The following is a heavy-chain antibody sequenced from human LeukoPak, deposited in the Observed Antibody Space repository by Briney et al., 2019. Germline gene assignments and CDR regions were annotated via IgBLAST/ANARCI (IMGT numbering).Heavy chain of an antibody. CDR1: GFTFSTYA. V-gene: IGHV3-23*01. D-gene: IGHD4-17*01. CDR3: ARGSGDYPPGWYFDY. CDR2: ISGSGGST. Sequence: GGSLRLSCAASGFTFSTYAMNWVRQAPEKGLEWVSDISGSGGSTYYADSVKGRFTISRDNSKNTLYLQMNSLRAEDTAVYYCARGSGDYPPGWYFDYWGQGTLVTASS. J-gene: IGHJ4*02.